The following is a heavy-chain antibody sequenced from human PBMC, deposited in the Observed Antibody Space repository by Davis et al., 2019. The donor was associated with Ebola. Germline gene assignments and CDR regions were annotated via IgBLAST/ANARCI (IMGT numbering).Heavy chain of an antibody. CDR2: NYYSGST. CDR3: ARGVAGYYYDSSGYYRDDAFDI. V-gene: IGHV4-39*07. CDR1: GGSISSSSYY. J-gene: IGHJ3*02. D-gene: IGHD3-22*01. Sequence: SETLSLTCTVSGGSISSSSYYCVWIRQPPGKGLEGIGSNYYSGSTYYNPSLKRRVTITVDTSKNQFSLKLSSVTAADTAVYYCARGVAGYYYDSSGYYRDDAFDIWGQGTMVTVSS.